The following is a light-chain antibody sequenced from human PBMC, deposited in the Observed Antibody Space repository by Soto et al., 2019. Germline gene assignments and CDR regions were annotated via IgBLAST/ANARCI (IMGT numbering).Light chain of an antibody. J-gene: IGLJ1*01. CDR3: SSYTSSSTLYV. Sequence: QSVLTQPASVSGSPGQSITISCTGTSSDVGGYNYVSWYQQHPGKAPKLMIYDVSNRPSGVSNRFSGSKSGNTASLTISGLQADDEADYYCSSYTSSSTLYVXGTGTQLTVL. V-gene: IGLV2-14*01. CDR1: SSDVGGYNY. CDR2: DVS.